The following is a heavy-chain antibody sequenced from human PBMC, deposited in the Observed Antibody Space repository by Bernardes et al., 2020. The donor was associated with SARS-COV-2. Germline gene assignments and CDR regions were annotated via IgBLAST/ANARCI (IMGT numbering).Heavy chain of an antibody. J-gene: IGHJ4*02. CDR3: ARGRGNYYFDY. V-gene: IGHV3-74*01. D-gene: IGHD1-26*01. Sequence: GGSLRLSCAASGFTFSSYRMHWVRLGPGKGPEWVSCINGNGSSINYADSVKGRFTISRDNARNTLYLEMNSLRAEDTAVYYCARGRGNYYFDYWSQGTMVTGSS. CDR2: INGNGSSI. CDR1: GFTFSSYR.